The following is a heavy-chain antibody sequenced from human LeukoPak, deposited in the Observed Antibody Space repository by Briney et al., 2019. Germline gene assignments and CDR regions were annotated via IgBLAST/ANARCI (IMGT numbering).Heavy chain of an antibody. CDR1: GFTFSDYY. J-gene: IGHJ4*02. CDR3: ARSRQSLTTPDD. V-gene: IGHV3-11*04. CDR2: ISSSGSTI. D-gene: IGHD3-16*02. Sequence: GGSLRLSCAASGFTFSDYYMSWIRQAPGKGLEWVSYISSSGSTIYYADSVKGRFTISRDNAKNSLYLQMNRLRAEDTAVYYCARSRQSLTTPDDWGQGTLVTVSS.